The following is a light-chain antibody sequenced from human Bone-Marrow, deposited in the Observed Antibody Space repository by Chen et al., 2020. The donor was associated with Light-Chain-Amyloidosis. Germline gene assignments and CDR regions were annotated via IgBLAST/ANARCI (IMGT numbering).Light chain of an antibody. Sequence: QYALTHPASVSGSPGQSIPISSTGTSSDVGGDNHVSWYQQHPDKAPKLMIYEVTNRPSWVPDRFSGSKSDNTASLTISGLQTEDEADYFCSSYTITNTLVFGSGTRVTVL. CDR3: SSYTITNTLV. CDR1: SSDVGGDNH. J-gene: IGLJ1*01. CDR2: EVT. V-gene: IGLV2-14*01.